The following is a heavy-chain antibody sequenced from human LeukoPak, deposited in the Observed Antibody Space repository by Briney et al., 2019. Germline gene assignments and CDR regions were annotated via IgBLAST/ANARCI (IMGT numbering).Heavy chain of an antibody. CDR2: ISYDGSNK. CDR1: GFTFSSYA. CDR3: ARDRYGGNPSALDY. D-gene: IGHD4-23*01. Sequence: GGSLRLSCAASGFTFSSYAMHWVRQAPGKGLEWVAFISYDGSNKYYADSVKGRFTISRDNSKNTLYLQMNSLRAEDTAVYYCARDRYGGNPSALDYWGQGTLVTVSS. J-gene: IGHJ4*02. V-gene: IGHV3-30*04.